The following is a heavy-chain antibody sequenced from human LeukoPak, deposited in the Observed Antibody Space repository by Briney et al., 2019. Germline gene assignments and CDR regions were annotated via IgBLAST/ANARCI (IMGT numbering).Heavy chain of an antibody. CDR2: INWNGGST. J-gene: IGHJ6*03. D-gene: IGHD2-2*01. V-gene: IGHV3-20*04. CDR1: GFTFDDYG. Sequence: GGSLRLSCAASGFTFDDYGMSWVRQAPGKGLEWVSGINWNGGSTGYADSVKGRFTISRDNAKNSLYLQMNSLRAEDTAVYYCARSFYGHDPYYCYMDVWGKGTTVTVSS. CDR3: ARSFYGHDPYYCYMDV.